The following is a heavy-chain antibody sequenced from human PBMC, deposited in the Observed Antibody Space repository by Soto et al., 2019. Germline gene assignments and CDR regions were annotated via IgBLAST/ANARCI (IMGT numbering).Heavy chain of an antibody. CDR1: GSPFSSYT. D-gene: IGHD2-2*01. V-gene: IGHV3-30*09. Sequence: GGSLRLSCTVSGSPFSSYTMHWLRRLPGKGLEWVGIISFDGGSKYYTDWWKGRLVISRDKSTDSLYLQMGTLRHDDTAIYYCARDTVTSLAPYQGFYYFGMEVWGQGNKVTVSS. CDR2: ISFDGGSK. J-gene: IGHJ6*02. CDR3: ARDTVTSLAPYQGFYYFGMEV.